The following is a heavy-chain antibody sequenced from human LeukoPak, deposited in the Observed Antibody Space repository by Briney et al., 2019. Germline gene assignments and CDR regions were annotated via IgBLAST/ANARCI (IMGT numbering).Heavy chain of an antibody. J-gene: IGHJ4*02. CDR3: ARIHRYCSGGACYVLDN. CDR1: GGSISSYY. CDR2: IYYSGST. V-gene: IGHV4-59*01. Sequence: SETLSLTCTVSGGSISSYYWSWIRQPPGKGLEWIGYIYYSGSTNYNPSLKSRITISVDTSRNQFSLQLSSVTAADTAVYYCARIHRYCSGGACYVLDNWGQGTLVAVSS. D-gene: IGHD2-15*01.